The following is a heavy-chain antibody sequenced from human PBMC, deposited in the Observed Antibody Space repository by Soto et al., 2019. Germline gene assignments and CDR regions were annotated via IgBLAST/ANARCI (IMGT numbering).Heavy chain of an antibody. Sequence: QVQLVQSGGEVKKPGASVKVSCKASAYTFTNYGISWVRQAPGQGLEWLGRINPKSGGTSTAQKFQGWVTMTTDTSISTASMELTRLTSDDTAIYYCARGDSTDCSNGVCSFFYNHDMDVWGQGTTVTVSS. CDR3: ARGDSTDCSNGVCSFFYNHDMDV. CDR2: INPKSGGT. J-gene: IGHJ6*02. V-gene: IGHV1-2*04. CDR1: AYTFTNYG. D-gene: IGHD2-8*01.